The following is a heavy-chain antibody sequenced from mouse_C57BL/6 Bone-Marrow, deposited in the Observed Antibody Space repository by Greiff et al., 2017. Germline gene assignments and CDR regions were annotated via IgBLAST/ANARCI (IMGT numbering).Heavy chain of an antibody. Sequence: EVQLQPSGAEPVRPGASVKLSCTASGFNIKDDYMHWVKQRPEQGLEWIGWIDPENGDTEYASKFQGKAAITADTSSNTDYRQLSSLTAEDTAVYYCTVYDYGGQGTTLTVAA. CDR1: GFNIKDDY. V-gene: IGHV14-4*01. CDR3: TVYDY. CDR2: IDPENGDT. J-gene: IGHJ2*01.